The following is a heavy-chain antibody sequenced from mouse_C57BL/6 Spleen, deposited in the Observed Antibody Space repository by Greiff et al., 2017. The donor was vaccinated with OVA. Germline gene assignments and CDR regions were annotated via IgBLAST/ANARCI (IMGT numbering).Heavy chain of an antibody. CDR1: GYTFTSYW. Sequence: QVHVKQSGAELVKPGASVKLSCKASGYTFTSYWMQWVKQRPGQGLEWIGEIDPSDSYTNYNQKFKGKATLTVDTSSSTAYMQLSSLTSEDSAVYYCASEGTDFDYWGQGTTLTVSS. D-gene: IGHD2-14*01. J-gene: IGHJ2*01. CDR2: IDPSDSYT. V-gene: IGHV1-50*01. CDR3: ASEGTDFDY.